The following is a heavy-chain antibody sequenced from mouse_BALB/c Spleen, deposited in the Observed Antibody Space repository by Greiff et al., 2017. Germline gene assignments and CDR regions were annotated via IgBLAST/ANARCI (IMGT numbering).Heavy chain of an antibody. D-gene: IGHD2-1*01. CDR2: IRNKANGYTT. CDR3: ARERYGNYYYAMDY. J-gene: IGHJ4*01. Sequence: EVQVVESGGGLVQPGGSLRLSCATSGFTFTDYYMSWVRQPPGKALEWLGFIRNKANGYTTEYSASVKGRFTISRDNSQSILYLQMNTLRAEDSATYYCARERYGNYYYAMDYWGQGTSVTVSS. CDR1: GFTFTDYY. V-gene: IGHV7-3*02.